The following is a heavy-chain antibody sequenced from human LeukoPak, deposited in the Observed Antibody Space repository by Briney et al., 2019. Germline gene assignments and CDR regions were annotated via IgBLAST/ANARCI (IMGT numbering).Heavy chain of an antibody. CDR3: ARDPGIAAAGTYYYYGMDV. J-gene: IGHJ6*02. D-gene: IGHD6-13*01. CDR2: IYSGGST. V-gene: IGHV3-53*01. CDR1: GFTVSSNY. Sequence: PGGSLRLSCAASGFTVSSNYMSWVRQAPGKGLEWVSVIYSGGSTYYADSVKGRFTISRDNSKNTLYLQMNSLRAEDTAVYYCARDPGIAAAGTYYYYGMDVWGQGTTVTVPS.